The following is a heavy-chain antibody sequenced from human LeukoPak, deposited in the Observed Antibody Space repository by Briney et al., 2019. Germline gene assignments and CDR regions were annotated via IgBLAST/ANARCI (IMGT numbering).Heavy chain of an antibody. V-gene: IGHV3-23*01. D-gene: IGHD3-22*01. Sequence: PGGSLRLSCAASGFTFSSYVMSWVRQAPGKGLEWVSGISGSGDSTYYADSVKGRFTISRDNSKNTLNLQMNSLRAEDTAIYYCAKDDYHDSSTAYWGQGTLVTVSS. CDR1: GFTFSSYV. J-gene: IGHJ4*02. CDR3: AKDDYHDSSTAY. CDR2: ISGSGDST.